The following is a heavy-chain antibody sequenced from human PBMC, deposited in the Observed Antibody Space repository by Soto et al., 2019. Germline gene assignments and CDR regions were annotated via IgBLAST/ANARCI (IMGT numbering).Heavy chain of an antibody. Sequence: SETLSLTCTVSGGSISSYYWSWIRQPPGKGLEWIGYIYYSGSTNYNPSLKSRVTISVDTSKNQFSLKLSSVTAADTAVYYCARSGSRARPFDYWGQGTLVTVSS. CDR3: ARSGSRARPFDY. J-gene: IGHJ4*02. D-gene: IGHD3-10*01. V-gene: IGHV4-59*08. CDR2: IYYSGST. CDR1: GGSISSYY.